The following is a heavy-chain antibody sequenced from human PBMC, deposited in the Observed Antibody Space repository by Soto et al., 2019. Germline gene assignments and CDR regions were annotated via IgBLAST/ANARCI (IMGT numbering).Heavy chain of an antibody. CDR2: ISSSSSYT. V-gene: IGHV3-11*06. CDR3: ARVRIAVAGPPGYFDY. Sequence: GGSLRLSCAASGFTFSDYYMSWIRQAPGKGLEWVSYISSSSSYTNYADSVKGRFTISRDNAKNSLYLQMNSLRAEDTAVYYCARVRIAVAGPPGYFDYWGQGTLVTVSS. CDR1: GFTFSDYY. J-gene: IGHJ4*02. D-gene: IGHD6-19*01.